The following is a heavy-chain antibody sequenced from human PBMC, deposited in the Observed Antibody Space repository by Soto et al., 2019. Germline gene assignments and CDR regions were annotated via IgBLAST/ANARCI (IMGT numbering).Heavy chain of an antibody. V-gene: IGHV4-4*07. Sequence: SETLSLPCTVSGGSNSSYYWSWIRQPAGKALEWIGRIYTCGSTSYNPSLKSRVTISVDTCKNQFSLKLSSVTAAATAVYYCARALDGAHYYSDYWYQGTLLTVS. CDR3: ARALDGAHYYSDY. CDR1: GGSNSSYY. D-gene: IGHD4-17*01. J-gene: IGHJ4*02. CDR2: IYTCGST.